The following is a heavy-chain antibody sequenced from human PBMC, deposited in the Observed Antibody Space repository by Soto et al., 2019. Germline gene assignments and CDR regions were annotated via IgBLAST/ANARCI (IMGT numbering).Heavy chain of an antibody. V-gene: IGHV3-21*01. Sequence: GVSRKRSWAASGLAFTRYSMNWGRQAPGKGLEWVSSISSTTNYIYYADSMKGRFTVSRDNAKNSVYLDMNSLSAEDTAVYYCARESEDLTSNFDYWGQGTLVTVSS. CDR3: ARESEDLTSNFDY. CDR2: ISSTTNYI. J-gene: IGHJ4*02. CDR1: GLAFTRYS.